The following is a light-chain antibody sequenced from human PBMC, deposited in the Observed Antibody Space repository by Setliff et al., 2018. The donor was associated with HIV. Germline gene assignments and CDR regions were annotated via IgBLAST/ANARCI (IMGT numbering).Light chain of an antibody. J-gene: IGLJ2*01. Sequence: QCVPTQPPSTSATPGQRVTISCSGSSSNIGSNTVNWYQQLPGTAPTLLIYNNNQRPSGVPDRFSGSKSGTSASLAISGLQSEDEADYYCAAWDDSLNGVVFGGVTKVTVL. CDR2: NNN. V-gene: IGLV1-44*01. CDR1: SSNIGSNT. CDR3: AAWDDSLNGVV.